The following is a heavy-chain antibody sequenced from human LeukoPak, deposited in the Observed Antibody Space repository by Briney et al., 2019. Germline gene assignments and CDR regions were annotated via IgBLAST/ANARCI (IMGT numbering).Heavy chain of an antibody. D-gene: IGHD3-22*01. J-gene: IGHJ4*02. CDR3: AKDGNSGYYYALDY. CDR1: GFTFSSYA. Sequence: PGGSLRLSCAASGFTFSSYAMHWVRQAPGKGLEWVAVISYDGSNKYYADSVKGRFTISRDNSKNTLYLQMNSLRAEDTAVYYCAKDGNSGYYYALDYWGQGTLVTVSS. CDR2: ISYDGSNK. V-gene: IGHV3-30*04.